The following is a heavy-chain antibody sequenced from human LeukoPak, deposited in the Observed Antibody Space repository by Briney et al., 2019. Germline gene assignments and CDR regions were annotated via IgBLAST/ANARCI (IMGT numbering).Heavy chain of an antibody. V-gene: IGHV3-30*04. CDR3: ARWGPGLYSSSSGVDY. J-gene: IGHJ4*02. CDR1: GFTFSSYA. Sequence: GGSLLLSCAASGFTFSSYAMHWGREAPDKGLEGVAVISYDGSNKYYADSEKGRFTISRNNSKNTLYLQMTSLRAEDPAVYYCARWGPGLYSSSSGVDYWGQGTLVTVSS. CDR2: ISYDGSNK. D-gene: IGHD6-6*01.